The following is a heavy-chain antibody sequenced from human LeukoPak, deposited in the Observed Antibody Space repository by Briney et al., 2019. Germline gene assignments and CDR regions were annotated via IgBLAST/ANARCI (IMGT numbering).Heavy chain of an antibody. CDR3: ARGYLVGSGYYPDY. CDR1: GGTFSSYA. D-gene: IGHD3-22*01. J-gene: IGHJ4*02. Sequence: SVKVSCKASGGTFSSYAISWVRQAPGQGLEWMGGIIPIFGTANYAQKFQGRVTITADESTSTAYMELSRLRSEDTAVYYCARGYLVGSGYYPDYWGQGTLVTVSS. CDR2: IIPIFGTA. V-gene: IGHV1-69*13.